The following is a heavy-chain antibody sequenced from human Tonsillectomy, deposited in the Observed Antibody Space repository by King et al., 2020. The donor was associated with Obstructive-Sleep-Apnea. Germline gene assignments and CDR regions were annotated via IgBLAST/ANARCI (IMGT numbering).Heavy chain of an antibody. CDR1: GGSISSYY. CDR3: TRRPFARSSYFDY. D-gene: IGHD3-16*01. Sequence: HVQLQESGPGLVKPSETLSLTCTVSGGSISSYYWSWIRQPPGKGLEWIGYIYHSGSTNYNPSLKSRVTISLDTSKNQFSLKVSSVTAADTAVYYCTRRPFARSSYFDYWGQGTLVTVSS. J-gene: IGHJ4*02. CDR2: IYHSGST. V-gene: IGHV4-59*08.